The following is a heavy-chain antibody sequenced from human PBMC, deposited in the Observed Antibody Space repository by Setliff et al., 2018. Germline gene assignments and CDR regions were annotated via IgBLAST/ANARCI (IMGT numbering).Heavy chain of an antibody. CDR3: ARGYCSSPSCFFAGWFDP. D-gene: IGHD2-2*01. CDR2: IDTSGST. V-gene: IGHV4-4*08. Sequence: SETLSLTCTVSGGSINNYYRSWIRQSPGKGLEWIGYIDTSGSTDYNPSLKSRVTISVDTSKNQLSLKLSSVNAADTSVYYCARGYCSSPSCFFAGWFDPWGQGTLVTVSS. CDR1: GGSINNYY. J-gene: IGHJ5*02.